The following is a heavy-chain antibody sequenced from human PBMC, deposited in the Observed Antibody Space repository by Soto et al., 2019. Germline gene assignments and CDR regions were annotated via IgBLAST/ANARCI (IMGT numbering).Heavy chain of an antibody. CDR2: IYTNDRA. CDR3: ATLVYSSACYYFDS. CDR1: GGSISSYY. J-gene: IGHJ4*02. D-gene: IGHD3-10*01. V-gene: IGHV4-4*07. Sequence: VQLQESGPGLVKSSEIVSFTCTVSGGSISSYYWGWIRQPVGKGLEYIGRIYTNDRASYNPSVKNSVTMAVHASTNQFSLQMSSVTAADTAVYFFATLVYSSACYYFDSWGPGSLITVS.